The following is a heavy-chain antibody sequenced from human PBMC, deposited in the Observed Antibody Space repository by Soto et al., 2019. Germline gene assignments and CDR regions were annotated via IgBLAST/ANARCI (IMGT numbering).Heavy chain of an antibody. J-gene: IGHJ5*02. CDR1: GGTFSSYA. Sequence: ASVKVSCKASGGTFSSYAISWVRQAPGQGLEWMGWISAYNGNTNYAQKLQGRVTMTTDTSTSTAYMELRSLRDEDTAVYYCVRGATHRTWFDPWGQGTLVTVSS. CDR2: ISAYNGNT. CDR3: VRGATHRTWFDP. V-gene: IGHV1-18*01. D-gene: IGHD1-26*01.